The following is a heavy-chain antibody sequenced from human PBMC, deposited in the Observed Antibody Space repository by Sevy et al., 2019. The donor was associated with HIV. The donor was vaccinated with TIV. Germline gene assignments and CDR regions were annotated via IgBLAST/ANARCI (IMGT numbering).Heavy chain of an antibody. CDR1: GFTFNNYC. CDR3: ARSWDYWGQMGY. Sequence: GGSLRLSCAASGFTFNNYCMTWVRQAPGKGLEWVANIKQDGSDKYYMESVKGRFNISRDNTKNSLYLQLNSVRAEDTAVYYCARSWDYWGQMGYWGQGTLVTVSS. J-gene: IGHJ4*02. CDR2: IKQDGSDK. V-gene: IGHV3-7*03. D-gene: IGHD7-27*01.